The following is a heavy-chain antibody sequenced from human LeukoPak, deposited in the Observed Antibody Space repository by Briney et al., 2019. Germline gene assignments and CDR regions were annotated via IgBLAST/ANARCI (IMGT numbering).Heavy chain of an antibody. CDR2: INHSGST. Sequence: SETLSLTCAVYGGSFSGYYWSWIRQPPGKGLEWVGEINHSGSTNYNPSLKSRVTISVDTSKNQFSLKLSSVTAADTAVYYCAKTRYYYNSRSYGAPYYFDYWGQGTLVTVSS. CDR1: GGSFSGYY. D-gene: IGHD3-10*01. V-gene: IGHV4-34*01. CDR3: AKTRYYYNSRSYGAPYYFDY. J-gene: IGHJ4*02.